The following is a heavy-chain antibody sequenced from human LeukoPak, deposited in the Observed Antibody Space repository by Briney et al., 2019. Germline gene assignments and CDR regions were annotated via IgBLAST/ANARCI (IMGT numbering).Heavy chain of an antibody. V-gene: IGHV4-38-2*02. J-gene: IGHJ5*02. Sequence: SETLSLTCIVSGYSISSGYYRGWIRQPPGKGLEWIGSIYHSGSTYYNPSLKSRVTISIDTSKNQFSLKLSSVTAADTAVYYCARGVTMIGRLRFDPWGQGTLVTVSS. CDR2: IYHSGST. CDR3: ARGVTMIGRLRFDP. D-gene: IGHD3-22*01. CDR1: GYSISSGYY.